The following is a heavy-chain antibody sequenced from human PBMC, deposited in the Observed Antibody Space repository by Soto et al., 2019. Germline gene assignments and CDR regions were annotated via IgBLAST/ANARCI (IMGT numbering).Heavy chain of an antibody. D-gene: IGHD4-17*01. CDR3: ARALTTDTYYYYGVDV. J-gene: IGHJ6*02. V-gene: IGHV4-30-4*01. CDR2: IYYSGST. CDR1: GGSISSGDYY. Sequence: PSETLSLTCTVSGGSISSGDYYWSWIRQPPGKGLEWIGYIYYSGSTYYNPSLKSRVTISVDTSKNQFSLKLSSVTAADTAVYYCARALTTDTYYYYGVDVWGQGTTVTV.